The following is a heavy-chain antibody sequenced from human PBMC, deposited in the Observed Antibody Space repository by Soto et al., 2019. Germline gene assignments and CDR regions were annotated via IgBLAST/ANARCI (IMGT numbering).Heavy chain of an antibody. J-gene: IGHJ3*02. CDR3: ARSGSCTSTSCYGGFDI. Sequence: QVQLVQSGAEVKKPGASVKVSCKTSGYTFTNYAIHWVRQAPRQRLEWMGWINAGDGNTKYSQKFQGRVTITRDTSASTAYMELSSLRSEDAAVYYCARSGSCTSTSCYGGFDIWGQGTMVTVSS. CDR1: GYTFTNYA. CDR2: INAGDGNT. D-gene: IGHD2-2*01. V-gene: IGHV1-3*01.